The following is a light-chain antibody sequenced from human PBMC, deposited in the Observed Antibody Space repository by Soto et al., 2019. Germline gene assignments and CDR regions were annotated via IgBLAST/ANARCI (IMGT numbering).Light chain of an antibody. CDR3: SSYTSSSTLG. CDR2: EVS. V-gene: IGLV2-14*01. Sequence: QSALTQPASVAGSPGQSITISCTGTSSHVGGYNYVSWYQQHPGKAPKLMIYEVSDRPSGVSNRFSGSKSGNTASLTISGLQAEVEADYYCSSYTSSSTLGFGGGTKLTVL. J-gene: IGLJ2*01. CDR1: SSHVGGYNY.